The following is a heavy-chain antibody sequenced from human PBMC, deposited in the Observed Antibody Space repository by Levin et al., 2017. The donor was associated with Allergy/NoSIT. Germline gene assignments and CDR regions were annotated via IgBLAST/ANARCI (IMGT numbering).Heavy chain of an antibody. CDR2: ISYDGSKK. D-gene: IGHD3-3*01. Sequence: GGSLRLSCAASGFTFNSYGMHWVRQAPGKGLEWVAVISYDGSKKYYVESVKGRFTISRDNSKNTLYLQMNSLRAEDTAVYYCAKDFWSGYFSLDYYYGMDGWGQGTTVTVSS. CDR3: AKDFWSGYFSLDYYYGMDG. CDR1: GFTFNSYG. V-gene: IGHV3-30*18. J-gene: IGHJ6*02.